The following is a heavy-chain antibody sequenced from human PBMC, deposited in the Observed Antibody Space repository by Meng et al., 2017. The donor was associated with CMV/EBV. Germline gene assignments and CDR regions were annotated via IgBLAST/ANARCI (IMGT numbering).Heavy chain of an antibody. CDR2: ISPDASHQ. CDR3: ARTPYDFWSGYGPLNARGCMDV. Sequence: GESLKISCAASGFTFNIYAMHWVRQAPGKGLDWVTLISPDASHQYYADSVKGRFTISRDNAKNSLYLQMNSLRAEDTAVYYCARTPYDFWSGYGPLNARGCMDVWGQGTTVTVSS. D-gene: IGHD3-3*01. J-gene: IGHJ6*02. CDR1: GFTFNIYA. V-gene: IGHV3-30*04.